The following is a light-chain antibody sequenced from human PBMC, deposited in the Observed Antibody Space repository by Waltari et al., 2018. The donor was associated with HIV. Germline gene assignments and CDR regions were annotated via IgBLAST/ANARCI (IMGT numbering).Light chain of an antibody. CDR2: DAS. J-gene: IGKJ5*01. CDR1: QSVSSY. CDR3: QQRSNWPRST. V-gene: IGKV3-11*01. Sequence: EIVLTQSPATLSLSSGERATLSCRASQSVSSYLAWYQQKPGQAPRLLIYDASSRATGIPARFSGSGSGTDFTLTISSLEPEDFAVYYCQQRSNWPRSTFGQGTRLEIK.